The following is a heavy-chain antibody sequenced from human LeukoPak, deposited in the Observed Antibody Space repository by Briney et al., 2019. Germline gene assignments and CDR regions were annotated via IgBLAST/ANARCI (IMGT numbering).Heavy chain of an antibody. J-gene: IGHJ6*02. V-gene: IGHV3-33*01. CDR1: GFTFSSYG. D-gene: IGHD3-9*01. CDR2: IWYDGSNK. Sequence: GRSLRLSCAASGFTFSSYGMHWVRQAPGKGLEWVAVIWYDGSNKYYADSVKGRFTISRDNSKNTLYLQMNSLRAEDTAVYYCARASYYDILTGYSLYYYYYGMDVWGQGTTVTVSS. CDR3: ARASYYDILTGYSLYYYYYGMDV.